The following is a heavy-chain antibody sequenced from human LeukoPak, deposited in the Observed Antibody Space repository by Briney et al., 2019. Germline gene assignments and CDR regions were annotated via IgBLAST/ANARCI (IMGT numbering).Heavy chain of an antibody. CDR2: ISTSGTTT. D-gene: IGHD7-27*01. CDR3: AKDVNGGDY. Sequence: GGSLRLSCAVSGFTFSDYYMSWIRQAPGKGLEWVSHISTSGTTTYYADSVKGRFTISRDNAKNSLYLQMNTLRAEDTAVYYCAKDVNGGDYWGQGTLVTVPS. CDR1: GFTFSDYY. J-gene: IGHJ4*02. V-gene: IGHV3-11*04.